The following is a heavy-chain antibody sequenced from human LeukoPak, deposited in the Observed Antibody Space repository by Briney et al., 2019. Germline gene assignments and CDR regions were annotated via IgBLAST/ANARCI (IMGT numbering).Heavy chain of an antibody. Sequence: GASVKVSCKASGYTFTSYDINWVRQATGQGLEWMGWMNPNSGNTGYARKFQGRVTITRNTSISTAYMELSSLRSEDTAVYYCARSIAAAGTGFDYWGQGTLVTVSS. CDR1: GYTFTSYD. CDR3: ARSIAAAGTGFDY. J-gene: IGHJ4*02. CDR2: MNPNSGNT. D-gene: IGHD6-13*01. V-gene: IGHV1-8*03.